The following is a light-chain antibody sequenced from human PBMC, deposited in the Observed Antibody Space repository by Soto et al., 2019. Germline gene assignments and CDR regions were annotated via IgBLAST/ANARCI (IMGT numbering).Light chain of an antibody. V-gene: IGLV1-44*01. CDR2: SSN. Sequence: QSVLTQPPSASGTPGQRVTISGSGSSSNIGSNTVNWYQQLPGTAPKLLIYSSNVRPSGVPDRFSGSISGTSASLAISGLQSEDEADYYCAAWDDSLDGQVVFGGGTKLTVL. CDR3: AAWDDSLDGQVV. CDR1: SSNIGSNT. J-gene: IGLJ2*01.